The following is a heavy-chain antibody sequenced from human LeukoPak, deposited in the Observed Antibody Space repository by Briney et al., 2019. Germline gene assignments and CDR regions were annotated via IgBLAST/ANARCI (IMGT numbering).Heavy chain of an antibody. CDR1: GFTFSTHW. CDR3: ARGGLTSSWFWVY. J-gene: IGHJ4*02. V-gene: IGHV3-7*01. CDR2: INQDGSEK. D-gene: IGHD6-13*01. Sequence: GGSLRLSCAASGFTFSTHWMSWVRQAPGKGLEWVANINQDGSEKYYVDSVKGRFTISRDNAKNSLYLQMNSLGAEDTAVYYCARGGLTSSWFWVYWGQGALVTVSS.